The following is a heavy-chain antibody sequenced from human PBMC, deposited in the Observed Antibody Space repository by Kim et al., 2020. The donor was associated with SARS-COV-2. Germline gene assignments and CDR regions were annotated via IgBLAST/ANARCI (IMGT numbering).Heavy chain of an antibody. Sequence: KSRVTISVDTSKNQFSLKLSSVTAADTAVYYCARVIPYYYDSSGFDAFDIWGQGTMVTVSS. V-gene: IGHV4-31*02. J-gene: IGHJ3*02. CDR3: ARVIPYYYDSSGFDAFDI. D-gene: IGHD3-22*01.